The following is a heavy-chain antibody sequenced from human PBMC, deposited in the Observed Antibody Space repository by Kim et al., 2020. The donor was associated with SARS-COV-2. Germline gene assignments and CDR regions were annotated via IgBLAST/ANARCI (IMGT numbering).Heavy chain of an antibody. CDR1: GGSISTYY. CDR2: IYQSGST. V-gene: IGHV4-59*01. CDR3: ARERSDGFDI. Sequence: SETLSLTCTVSGGSISTYYWNWFRQSPGKGLEAIGYIYQSGSTNYNPSLKSRVTISVDTSKNLFSLNLRSVTAADTAVYYCARERSDGFDIWGPGTLVTVSS. J-gene: IGHJ3*02. D-gene: IGHD3-16*01.